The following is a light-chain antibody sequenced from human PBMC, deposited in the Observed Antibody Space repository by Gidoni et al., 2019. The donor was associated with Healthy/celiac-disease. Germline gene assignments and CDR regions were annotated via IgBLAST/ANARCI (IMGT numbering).Light chain of an antibody. V-gene: IGLV2-11*01. CDR2: DVS. Sequence: QSALTQPRSVSGSPGQSVTISCTGTSSDVGGYNYVSWYQQHPGKAPKLITYDVSKRPSGVPDRFYGSKSGNTASLSISGLQAEDEADYYCCSYAGSYTWVFGGGTKLAVL. J-gene: IGLJ3*02. CDR3: CSYAGSYTWV. CDR1: SSDVGGYNY.